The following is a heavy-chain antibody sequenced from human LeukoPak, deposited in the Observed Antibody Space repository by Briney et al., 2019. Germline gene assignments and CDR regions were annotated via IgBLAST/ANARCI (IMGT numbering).Heavy chain of an antibody. Sequence: PGGSLRLSCAASGFTFSSYSMNWVRQAPGKGLEWVSSISSSSSYIYYADSVKGRFTISRDNSKNTLYLQMNSLRAEDTAVYYCARDRSLRFGDRHYFDYWGQGTLVTVSS. CDR3: ARDRSLRFGDRHYFDY. V-gene: IGHV3-21*01. CDR1: GFTFSSYS. D-gene: IGHD3-10*01. J-gene: IGHJ4*02. CDR2: ISSSSSYI.